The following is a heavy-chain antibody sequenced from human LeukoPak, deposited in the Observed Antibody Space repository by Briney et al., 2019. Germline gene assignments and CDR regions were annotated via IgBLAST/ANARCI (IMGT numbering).Heavy chain of an antibody. Sequence: GGSLRLSCAASGFTFSSYNMNWVRQAPGKGLEWVSYISSSSSTIYYADSVKGRFTISRDNAKNSLYLQMNSLRAEDTAVYYCARDSLWFGESLSYFDYWGQGTLVTVSS. CDR3: ARDSLWFGESLSYFDY. V-gene: IGHV3-48*01. CDR1: GFTFSSYN. J-gene: IGHJ4*02. CDR2: ISSSSSTI. D-gene: IGHD3-10*01.